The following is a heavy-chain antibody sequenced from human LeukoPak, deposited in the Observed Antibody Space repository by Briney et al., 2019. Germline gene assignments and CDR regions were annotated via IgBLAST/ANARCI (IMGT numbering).Heavy chain of an antibody. CDR3: ARWFDDFWSGYFDY. CDR1: GYTFTSYG. Sequence: ASVKVSCKASGYTFTSYGISWVRQAPGQGLEWMGWISAYNGNTNYAQKLQGRVTMTTDTSTSTAYMELRSLRSDDTAVYYCARWFDDFWSGYFDYWGQGTLVTVSS. J-gene: IGHJ4*02. CDR2: ISAYNGNT. D-gene: IGHD3-3*01. V-gene: IGHV1-18*01.